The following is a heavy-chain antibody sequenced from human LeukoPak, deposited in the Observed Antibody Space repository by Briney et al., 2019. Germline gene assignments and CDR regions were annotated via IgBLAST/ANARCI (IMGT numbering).Heavy chain of an antibody. Sequence: PSETLSLTCTVSGGSISSYYWSWIRQPAGKGLEWIGRIYTSGSTNYNPSLKSRVTMSVDTSRDQFSLKLSSVTAADTAIYYCARDPRIVGTTPPYWYFDLWGRGTLVTVSS. D-gene: IGHD1-26*01. CDR1: GGSISSYY. V-gene: IGHV4-4*07. CDR2: IYTSGST. CDR3: ARDPRIVGTTPPYWYFDL. J-gene: IGHJ2*01.